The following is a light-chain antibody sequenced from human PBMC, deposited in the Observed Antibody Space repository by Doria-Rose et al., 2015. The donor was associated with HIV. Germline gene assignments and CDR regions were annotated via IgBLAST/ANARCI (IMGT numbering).Light chain of an antibody. V-gene: IGLV1-51*02. CDR3: GTWDSSLSAGV. Sequence: AAPGQKVTISCSGSSPNIGNNYVSWYQQLPGTAPKLLIYENNKRPSGIPDRFSGSKSGTSATLGITGLQTGDEADYYCGTWDSSLSAGVFGGGTKLTVL. J-gene: IGLJ3*02. CDR2: ENN. CDR1: SPNIGNNY.